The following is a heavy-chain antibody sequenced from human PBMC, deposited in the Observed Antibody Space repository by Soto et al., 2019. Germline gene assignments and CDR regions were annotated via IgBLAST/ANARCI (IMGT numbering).Heavy chain of an antibody. CDR1: GYTFTSYD. D-gene: IGHD3-22*01. CDR2: MNPNSGNT. J-gene: IGHJ4*02. V-gene: IGHV1-8*01. CDR3: ARAHYYDSSGYYPNFDY. Sequence: ASVKVSCKASGYTFTSYDINWVRQATGQGLEWMGWMNPNSGNTGYAQKFQGRVTMTRNTSISTAYMELSSLRSEGTAVYYCARAHYYDSSGYYPNFDYWGQGTLVTVSS.